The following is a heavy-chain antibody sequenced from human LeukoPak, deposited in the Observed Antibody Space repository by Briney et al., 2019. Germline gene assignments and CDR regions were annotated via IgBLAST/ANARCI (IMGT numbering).Heavy chain of an antibody. CDR2: FKSKTDGGTT. CDR1: GFSFSNAW. CDR3: TADGIHRVGASSSFVC. J-gene: IGHJ4*02. V-gene: IGHV3-15*01. Sequence: GGSLRLSRAASGFSFSNAWMSWVRQGPGKGLEGVGRFKSKTDGGTTDYAAPVKGRFTISRDDSKNTLYLQMNSLKTEDTDVYYCTADGIHRVGASSSFVCWVQGTLVTVSS. D-gene: IGHD1-26*01.